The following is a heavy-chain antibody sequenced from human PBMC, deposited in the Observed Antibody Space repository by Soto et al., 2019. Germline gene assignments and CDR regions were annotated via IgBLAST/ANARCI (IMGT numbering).Heavy chain of an antibody. CDR3: ARSPNIVATIPGEFDY. J-gene: IGHJ4*02. Sequence: QVQLVQSGAEVKKPGASVKVSCKASGYTFTGYYMHWVRQAPGQGLEWMGWINPNSGGTNYAQKFQDWVTMTRDTSISTAYMELSRLRSDDTAVYYCARSPNIVATIPGEFDYWGQGTLVTVSS. CDR2: INPNSGGT. CDR1: GYTFTGYY. V-gene: IGHV1-2*04. D-gene: IGHD5-12*01.